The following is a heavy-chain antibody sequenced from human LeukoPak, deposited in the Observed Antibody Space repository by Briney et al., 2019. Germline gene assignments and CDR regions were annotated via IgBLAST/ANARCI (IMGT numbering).Heavy chain of an antibody. CDR3: ARADILTGYYGGSWYYFDY. CDR1: GGSISSYY. D-gene: IGHD3-9*01. J-gene: IGHJ4*02. V-gene: IGHV4-59*01. CDR2: IYYSGST. Sequence: SETLSLTCTVSGGSISSYYWSWIRQPPGKGLEWIGYIYYSGSTNYNPFLKSRVTISVDTSKNQFSLKLSSVTAADTAVYYCARADILTGYYGGSWYYFDYWGQGTLVTVSS.